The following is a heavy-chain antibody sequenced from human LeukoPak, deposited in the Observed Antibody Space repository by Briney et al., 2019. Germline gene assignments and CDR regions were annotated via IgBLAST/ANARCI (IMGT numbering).Heavy chain of an antibody. CDR1: GGSISSSYYY. CDR3: ARQKYYDTSGYAIDY. V-gene: IGHV4-39*01. CDR2: IYYSGTT. D-gene: IGHD3-22*01. Sequence: SETLSLTCTVSGGSISSSYYYWGWIRQPPGKGLEWIGSIYYSGTTYYNPSLKSRVTISVDTSKNQFSLNLSSVTAADTAVYYCARQKYYDTSGYAIDYWGQGTLVTVSS. J-gene: IGHJ4*02.